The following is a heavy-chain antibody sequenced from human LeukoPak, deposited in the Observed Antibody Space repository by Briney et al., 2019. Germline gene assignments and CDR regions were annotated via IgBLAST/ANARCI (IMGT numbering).Heavy chain of an antibody. CDR3: AGVVTIFGVVTRAFDY. D-gene: IGHD3-3*01. J-gene: IGHJ4*02. CDR2: ISYSGST. Sequence: ASETLSLTCTVSGGSISSYYWSWIRQPPGKGLEWIGYISYSGSTNYNPSLKSRVTISVDTSKNQFSLKLSSVTAADTAVYYCAGVVTIFGVVTRAFDYWGQGTLVTVSS. V-gene: IGHV4-59*08. CDR1: GGSISSYY.